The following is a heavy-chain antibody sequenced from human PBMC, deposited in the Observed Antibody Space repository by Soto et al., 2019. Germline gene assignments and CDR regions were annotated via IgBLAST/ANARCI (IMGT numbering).Heavy chain of an antibody. CDR2: IDPSDSQT. V-gene: IGHV5-10-1*01. J-gene: IGHJ4*02. Sequence: PXESLKISCRASGYRFTSYWISWVRQNPGKGLEWMGRIDPSDSQTYYSPSFRGHVTISATKSITTVFLQWSSLRASDTAMYYCARQIYDSDTGPNFQYYFDSWGQGTPVTVSS. D-gene: IGHD3-22*01. CDR1: GYRFTSYW. CDR3: ARQIYDSDTGPNFQYYFDS.